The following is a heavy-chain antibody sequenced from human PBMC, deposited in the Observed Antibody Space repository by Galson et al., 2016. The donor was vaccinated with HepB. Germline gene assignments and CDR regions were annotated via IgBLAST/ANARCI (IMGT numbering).Heavy chain of an antibody. J-gene: IGHJ4*02. D-gene: IGHD2-21*01. CDR2: TDHNCGKA. V-gene: IGHV1-8*01. CDR1: GYTFTSYD. CDR3: ARGLKYGDGDY. Sequence: SVKVSCEASGYTFTSYDINWVRQAPGQRPEWMGWTDHNCGKAAYAQMFQGRVTMTRNTAISTAYMELSRLTSEDTALYYCARGLKYGDGDYWGQGTLITVSS.